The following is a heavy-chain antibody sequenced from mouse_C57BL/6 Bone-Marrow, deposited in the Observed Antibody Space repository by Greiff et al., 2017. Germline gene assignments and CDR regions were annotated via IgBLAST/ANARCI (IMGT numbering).Heavy chain of an antibody. CDR2: ISYDGSN. J-gene: IGHJ3*01. Sequence: EVKLMESGPGLVKPSQSLSLTCSVTGYSITSGYYWNWIRQFPGNKLEWMGYISYDGSNNYNPSLKNRISITRDTSKNQFFLKLNSVTTEDTATYYCARGLLPIAYWGQGTLVTVSA. CDR3: ARGLLPIAY. D-gene: IGHD1-1*01. CDR1: GYSITSGYY. V-gene: IGHV3-6*01.